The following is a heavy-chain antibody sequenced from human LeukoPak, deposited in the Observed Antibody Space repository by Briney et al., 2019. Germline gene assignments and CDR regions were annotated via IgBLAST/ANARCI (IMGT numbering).Heavy chain of an antibody. CDR3: AKIDWFDP. J-gene: IGHJ5*02. CDR1: GFTLSGHW. V-gene: IGHV3-74*01. Sequence: GGSLRLSCAASGFTLSGHWMHWFRQPPGKGLAWVSRNKYDGSESYYADSVKGRFTISRENAKNTLYMQMNSLRVEDTALYYCAKIDWFDPWGQGTLVTVSS. CDR2: NKYDGSES.